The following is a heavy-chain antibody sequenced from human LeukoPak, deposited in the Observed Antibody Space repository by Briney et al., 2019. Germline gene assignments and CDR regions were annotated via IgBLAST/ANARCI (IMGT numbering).Heavy chain of an antibody. CDR2: IYNGGSS. CDR3: AREVGATHY. Sequence: SETLSLTCTVSGVSIGSNYWSWIRQPPGKGLEWIGYIYNGGSSNYNPSLKSRLTISVDTSKNQFSLKLTSVTAADTAVYYCAREVGATHYWGQGTLVTVSS. D-gene: IGHD1-26*01. V-gene: IGHV4-59*01. J-gene: IGHJ4*02. CDR1: GVSIGSNY.